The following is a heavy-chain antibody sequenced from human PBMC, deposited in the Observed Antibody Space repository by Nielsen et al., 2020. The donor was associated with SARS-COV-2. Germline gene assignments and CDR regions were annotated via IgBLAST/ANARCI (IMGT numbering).Heavy chain of an antibody. CDR2: IYYSGYT. J-gene: IGHJ5*02. V-gene: IGHV4-59*01. D-gene: IGHD1-7*01. Sequence: WIRQPPGKGLEWIGYIYYSGYTNYNPSLKSRVTISVDTSGKQFSLKLSSVTAADTAVYYCARTFRTGTTGPWGQGTLVTVSS. CDR3: ARTFRTGTTGP.